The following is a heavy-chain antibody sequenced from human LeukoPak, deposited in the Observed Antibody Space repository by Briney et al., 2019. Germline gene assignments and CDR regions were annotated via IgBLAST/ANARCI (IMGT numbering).Heavy chain of an antibody. CDR2: ISYDGSNK. CDR1: GFTFSSYA. CDR3: ARSIVGATNHYMDV. Sequence: PEGSLRLSCAASGFTFSSYAMHWVRQAPGKGLEWVAVISYDGSNKYYADSVKGRFTISRDNSKNTLYLQMNSLRAEDTAVYYCARSIVGATNHYMDVWGKGTTVTVSS. D-gene: IGHD1-26*01. V-gene: IGHV3-30-3*01. J-gene: IGHJ6*03.